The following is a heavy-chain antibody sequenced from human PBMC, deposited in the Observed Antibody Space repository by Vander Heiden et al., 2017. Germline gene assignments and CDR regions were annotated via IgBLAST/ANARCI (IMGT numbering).Heavy chain of an antibody. CDR3: TTGGGTGDF. Sequence: EGQLVESGGGLVDPGGSLRLSCAVSQSTLTETWVSWVRQAPGKGLEWVGRIRSKSDGGTTDYAAPVKGRFTVSRDDSENTSFLQMNSLKTEDTAVYYCTTGGGTGDFWGQGTLVTVSS. CDR1: QSTLTETW. D-gene: IGHD7-27*01. CDR2: IRSKSDGGTT. V-gene: IGHV3-15*01. J-gene: IGHJ4*02.